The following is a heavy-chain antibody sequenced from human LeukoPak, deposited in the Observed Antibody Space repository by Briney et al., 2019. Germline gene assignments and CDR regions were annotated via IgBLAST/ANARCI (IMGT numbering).Heavy chain of an antibody. D-gene: IGHD6-19*01. CDR2: ISGSGGST. CDR3: ARDYEQWLVLWYFQH. J-gene: IGHJ1*01. V-gene: IGHV3-23*01. Sequence: PGGSLRLSCAASAFTFSTYGMSWVRQAPGKGLEWVSGISGSGGSTYYADSVKGRFTVSRDNSKNTLYLQMNSLRAEDTAVYYCARDYEQWLVLWYFQHWGQGTLVTVSP. CDR1: AFTFSTYG.